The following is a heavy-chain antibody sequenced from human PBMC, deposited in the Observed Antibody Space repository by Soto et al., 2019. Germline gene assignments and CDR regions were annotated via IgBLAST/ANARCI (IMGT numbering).Heavy chain of an antibody. J-gene: IGHJ4*02. Sequence: EVQLVESGGGLVKPGGSLRLSCAASGFTFNNAWMNWVRQGPGKGLEWVGRIKSKADGGTIDYATPVKGRFTISRDDLKKMLYLQMNSLKTEDTAVYSCTTGLEGDSWGQGTLVTVSS. V-gene: IGHV3-15*07. CDR1: GFTFNNAW. CDR3: TTGLEGDS. D-gene: IGHD3-3*01. CDR2: IKSKADGGTI.